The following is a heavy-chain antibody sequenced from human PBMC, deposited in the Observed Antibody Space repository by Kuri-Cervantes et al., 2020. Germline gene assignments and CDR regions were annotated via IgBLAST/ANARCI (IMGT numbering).Heavy chain of an antibody. D-gene: IGHD2-2*01. CDR1: GGSFSGYY. J-gene: IGHJ6*03. CDR3: ARDIPGYCSSTSCSRGRYYYYYMDV. V-gene: IGHV4-59*01. CDR2: IYYSGST. Sequence: SETLSLTCAVYGGSFSGYYWSWIRQPPGKGLEWIGYIYYSGSTNYNPSLKSRVTISVDTSKNQFSLKLSSVTAADTAVYYCARDIPGYCSSTSCSRGRYYYYYMDVWGKGTTVTVSS.